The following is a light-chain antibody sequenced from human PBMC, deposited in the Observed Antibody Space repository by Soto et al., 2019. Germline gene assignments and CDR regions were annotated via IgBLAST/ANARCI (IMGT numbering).Light chain of an antibody. CDR2: GAS. V-gene: IGKV3-15*01. CDR3: QQYNNWPYT. Sequence: EIVMTQSPATLSVSPGERATLSCRASQSVSSNLAWYQQKPGQAPRLLIYGASTRATGIPARFSGSGSGTEFTLTISSLQSEDFALDYCQQYNNWPYTFGQGTKLEIK. J-gene: IGKJ2*01. CDR1: QSVSSN.